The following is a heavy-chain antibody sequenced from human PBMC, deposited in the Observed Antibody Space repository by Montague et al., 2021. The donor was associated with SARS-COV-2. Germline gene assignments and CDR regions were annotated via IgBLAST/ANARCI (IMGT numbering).Heavy chain of an antibody. CDR2: IDHSGNI. V-gene: IGHV4-34*01. CDR1: GGSFSTYY. Sequence: SETLSLTCAVYGGSFSTYYWAWIRQSPGKGLEWIGNIDHSGNIXXXPSXXXRVSISVDTSSSQFSLYLTSVTAADAAVYYCARDQTVLEWIWYGMDVWGPGTTVTVSS. D-gene: IGHD3-3*01. J-gene: IGHJ6*02. CDR3: ARDQTVLEWIWYGMDV.